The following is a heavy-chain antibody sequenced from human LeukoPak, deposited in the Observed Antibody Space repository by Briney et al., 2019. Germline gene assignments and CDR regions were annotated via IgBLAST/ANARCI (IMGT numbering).Heavy chain of an antibody. V-gene: IGHV1-46*01. CDR2: INPNSGIT. J-gene: IGHJ4*02. D-gene: IGHD2-15*01. CDR1: GYTFTSYY. Sequence: ASVKVSCKASGYTFTSYYMRWVRQAPGQGLEWMGIINPNSGITNYAQKFQARVSMTRDTSTSTVYMELSILRSEDTALYYCARGGGGLDYWGQGTLVTVSS. CDR3: ARGGGGLDY.